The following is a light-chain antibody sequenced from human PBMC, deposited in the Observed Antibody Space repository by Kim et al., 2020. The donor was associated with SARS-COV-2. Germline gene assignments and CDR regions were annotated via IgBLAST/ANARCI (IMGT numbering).Light chain of an antibody. CDR2: DAS. V-gene: IGKV1-33*01. CDR3: QHYSHVPT. CDR1: QDINVY. Sequence: SASIGDRVTITCQASQDINVYLHCYQHTVGNAPKLVIYDASTLQPGVPSRFSGSGSGTDFSLTISSLQPEDIATYYCQHYSHVPTFGGGTKVDIK. J-gene: IGKJ4*01.